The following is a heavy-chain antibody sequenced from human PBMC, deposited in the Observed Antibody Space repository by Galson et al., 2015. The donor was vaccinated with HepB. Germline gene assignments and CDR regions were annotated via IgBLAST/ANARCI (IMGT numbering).Heavy chain of an antibody. Sequence: SLRLSCAASGFTFSSYWMSWVRQAPGKGLEWVANIKQDGSKKHYVDSVKDRFTISRDNAKNSLYLQMNSLRAEDTGVYYCATDGGWFRLDPWGQGTLVTVSS. D-gene: IGHD2-15*01. V-gene: IGHV3-7*01. CDR1: GFTFSSYW. CDR2: IKQDGSKK. CDR3: ATDGGWFRLDP. J-gene: IGHJ5*02.